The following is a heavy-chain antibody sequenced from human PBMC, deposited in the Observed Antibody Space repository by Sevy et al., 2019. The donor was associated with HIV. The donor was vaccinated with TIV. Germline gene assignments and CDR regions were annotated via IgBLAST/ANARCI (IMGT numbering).Heavy chain of an antibody. CDR2: IIPIFGTA. CDR3: ARGPRYYYDSSGYYLRY. Sequence: ASVKVSCKASGGTFSSYAISWVRQAPGQGLEWMGGIIPIFGTANYAQKFQGRVTITADESTGTAYMELSSLRSEDTAVYYCARGPRYYYDSSGYYLRYWGQGTLVTVSS. CDR1: GGTFSSYA. V-gene: IGHV1-69*13. D-gene: IGHD3-22*01. J-gene: IGHJ4*02.